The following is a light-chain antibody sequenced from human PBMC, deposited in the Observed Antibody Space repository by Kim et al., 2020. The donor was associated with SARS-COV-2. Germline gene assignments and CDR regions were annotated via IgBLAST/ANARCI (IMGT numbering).Light chain of an antibody. V-gene: IGKV3-11*01. CDR1: QSVGTY. CDR3: QQRSNWPPALT. Sequence: PGERATPSCRASQSVGTYLDWYQQKPGQGPRLLIYDASNRATGIPARFSGSGSGTDFTLTISSLESEDFAVYYCQQRSNWPPALTFGGGTKVDSK. J-gene: IGKJ4*01. CDR2: DAS.